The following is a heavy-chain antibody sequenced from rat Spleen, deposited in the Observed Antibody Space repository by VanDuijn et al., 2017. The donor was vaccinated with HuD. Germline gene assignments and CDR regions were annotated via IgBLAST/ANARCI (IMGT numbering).Heavy chain of an antibody. CDR3: AQAPSYSWYFDF. CDR1: GYSITSSYR. Sequence: EVQLQESGPGLVKPSQSLSLTCSVTGYSITSSYRWNWIRKFPGNKLEWMGYINSAGSTNYNPSLKSRISITRDTSKNQFSLQVNSVTTEDTATYYWAQAPSYSWYFDFWGPGTMVTVSS. J-gene: IGHJ1*01. V-gene: IGHV3-3*01. CDR2: INSAGST.